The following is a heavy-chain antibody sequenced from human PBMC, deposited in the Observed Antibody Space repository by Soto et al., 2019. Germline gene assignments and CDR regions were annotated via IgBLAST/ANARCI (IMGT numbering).Heavy chain of an antibody. D-gene: IGHD4-17*01. Sequence: PAWCIRLSCAASGLSFKSYSMNWFCQTPGKGLEWVSYISSSSTIYYADSVKGRFTISRDNAKNSLYLQMNSLRDEDTAVYYCARDVSYDYGAIRGWSNLFDPWGQGTLVTVSS. V-gene: IGHV3-48*02. J-gene: IGHJ5*02. CDR2: ISSSSTI. CDR1: GLSFKSYS. CDR3: ARDVSYDYGAIRGWSNLFDP.